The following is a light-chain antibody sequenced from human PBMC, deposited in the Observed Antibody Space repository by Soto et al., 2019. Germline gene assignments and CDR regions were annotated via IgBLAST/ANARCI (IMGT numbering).Light chain of an antibody. Sequence: QSVLTQPPSASGTPGQRVTLSCSGSSSNIGSNTVNWYQQLPGTAPKRLIYSNNQRPSGVPDRFSCSKSGTSAYLAISGLQSEDEADYYCAAWDDSLNGVVFGGGTKLTVL. CDR2: SNN. V-gene: IGLV1-44*01. CDR1: SSNIGSNT. CDR3: AAWDDSLNGVV. J-gene: IGLJ2*01.